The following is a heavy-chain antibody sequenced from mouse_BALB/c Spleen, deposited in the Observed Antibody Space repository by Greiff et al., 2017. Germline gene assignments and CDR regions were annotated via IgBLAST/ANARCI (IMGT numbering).Heavy chain of an antibody. CDR1: GYSITSDYA. J-gene: IGHJ4*01. CDR3: ARYSLGLDY. V-gene: IGHV3-2*02. Sequence: VQLKQSGPGLVKPSQSLSLTCTVTGYSITSDYAWNWIRQFPGNKLEWMGYISYSGSTSYNPSLKSRISITRDTSKNQFFLQLNSVTTEDTATYDCARYSLGLDYWGQGTSVTVSS. CDR2: ISYSGST.